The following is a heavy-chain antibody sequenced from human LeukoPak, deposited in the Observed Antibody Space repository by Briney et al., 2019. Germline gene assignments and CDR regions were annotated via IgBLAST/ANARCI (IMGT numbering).Heavy chain of an antibody. CDR3: ALLAVASDFDY. Sequence: GGSLRLSCAASGFTFNNYAMNWVRQAPGKGLEWVSNIGSSGTTIYYADSVKGRFSISRDNAKNSLYLQMNSLRVEDTAVYYCALLAVASDFDYWGQGALVTVPS. D-gene: IGHD6-19*01. V-gene: IGHV3-48*03. CDR1: GFTFNNYA. J-gene: IGHJ4*02. CDR2: IGSSGTTI.